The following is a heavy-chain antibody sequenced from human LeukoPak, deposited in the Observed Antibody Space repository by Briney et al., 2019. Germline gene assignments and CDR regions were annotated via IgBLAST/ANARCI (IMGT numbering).Heavy chain of an antibody. D-gene: IGHD1-26*01. CDR3: AKVSEAYSGSSYYFDY. J-gene: IGHJ4*02. Sequence: GGTPRLSRAASVFTLRKYGMHGVREAPAKGRKSVAVIRYDGCNKYYTESVKGRFPISRDNSKNTLYLQMFRLRAEDTAVYYCAKVSEAYSGSSYYFDYWGQGNLVTVSS. CDR2: IRYDGCNK. V-gene: IGHV3-30*02. CDR1: VFTLRKYG.